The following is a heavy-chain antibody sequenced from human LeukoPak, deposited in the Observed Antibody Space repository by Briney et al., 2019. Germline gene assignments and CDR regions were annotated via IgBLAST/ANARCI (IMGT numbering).Heavy chain of an antibody. V-gene: IGHV3-23*01. Sequence: RGSLRLSCAASGFTFSTYAMSWVRQAPGKGLEWVSTISGSGANTYYADSVRGRITISRENFKKTLYLHMNSLRAEDTAVYYCAKERAGYANPYHFDWWGEGSLVTVSS. J-gene: IGHJ4*02. CDR2: ISGSGANT. CDR1: GFTFSTYA. D-gene: IGHD3-9*01. CDR3: AKERAGYANPYHFDW.